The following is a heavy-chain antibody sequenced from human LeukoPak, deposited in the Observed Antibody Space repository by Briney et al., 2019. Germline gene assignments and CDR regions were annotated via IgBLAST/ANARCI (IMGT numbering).Heavy chain of an antibody. Sequence: PSETLSLTCTISGGSISSNYWSWIPQPPGKGLEWIGYIYYSGRTKNNPSLKSRVTISVDTSKNQFSLKLSSVTAADTAVYYCASGPDFYMDVWGKGTTVTVSS. J-gene: IGHJ6*03. CDR2: IYYSGRT. V-gene: IGHV4-59*01. D-gene: IGHD3-3*01. CDR1: GGSISSNY. CDR3: ASGPDFYMDV.